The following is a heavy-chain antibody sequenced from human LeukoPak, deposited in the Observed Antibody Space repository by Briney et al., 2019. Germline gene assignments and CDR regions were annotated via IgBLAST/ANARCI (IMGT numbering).Heavy chain of an antibody. V-gene: IGHV3-7*03. J-gene: IGHJ3*02. D-gene: IGHD1-14*01. CDR1: TFTFSNYW. Sequence: GGSLRLSCAASTFTFSNYWMSWVRQAPGKGLECVANIKQDGSEKYYVDSVKGRFTISRDNARTSLYLQMNSLRAEDTAVYYCARDVLAAGATGTFDIWGQGTMVTVSS. CDR2: IKQDGSEK. CDR3: ARDVLAAGATGTFDI.